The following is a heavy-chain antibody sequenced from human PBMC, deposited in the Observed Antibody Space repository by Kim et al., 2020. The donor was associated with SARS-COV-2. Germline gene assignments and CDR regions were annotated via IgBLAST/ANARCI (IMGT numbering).Heavy chain of an antibody. J-gene: IGHJ4*02. D-gene: IGHD3-10*01. CDR3: ARGPRDYYGSGIPGY. V-gene: IGHV3-11*04. Sequence: DALKCRFSIARDNAKTTLYLQMKSLRGEDTAVYYCARGPRDYYGSGIPGYWGQGTLVTVSS.